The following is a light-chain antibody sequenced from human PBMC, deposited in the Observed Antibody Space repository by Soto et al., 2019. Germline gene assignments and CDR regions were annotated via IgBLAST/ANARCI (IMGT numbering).Light chain of an antibody. CDR3: CSYAGRSTYYV. J-gene: IGLJ1*01. V-gene: IGLV2-23*01. CDR1: ISDVGSYNL. CDR2: EGT. Sequence: QSLLTQPACVSGSPGQSITISCTGTISDVGSYNLVSWYQQHPGKAPKLIIYEGTKRPSGVSNRFSGSKSGNTASLTISGLQAEDEADYSCCSYAGRSTYYVFGTGTKVTVL.